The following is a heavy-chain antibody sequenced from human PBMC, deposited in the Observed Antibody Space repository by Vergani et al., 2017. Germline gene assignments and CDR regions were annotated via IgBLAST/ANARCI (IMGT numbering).Heavy chain of an antibody. CDR2: ISYDGSNK. CDR1: GFTFSSYG. J-gene: IGHJ4*02. V-gene: IGHV3-30*18. Sequence: VQLVESGGVVVQPGGSLRLSCAASGFTFSSYGMHWVRQAPGKGLEWVAVISYDGSNKYYADSVKGRFTISRDNSKNTLYLQMNSLRAEDTAVYYCAKDVESGGSTLDDYWGQGTLVTVSS. CDR3: AKDVESGGSTLDDY. D-gene: IGHD2-15*01.